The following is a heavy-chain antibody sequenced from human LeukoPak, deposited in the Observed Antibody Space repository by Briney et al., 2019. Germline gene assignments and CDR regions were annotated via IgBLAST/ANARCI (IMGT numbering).Heavy chain of an antibody. V-gene: IGHV4-59*08. CDR1: GDSIGNYY. Sequence: SETLSLTCSVSGDSIGNYYWAWIRQPPGKRLVWIGNINYSGITDYNPSLKSRGTISIDASENQLSLRLSSVTAADTAVYYCAKTIRKYYFDSSGYLFQQWSQGTLVTVTS. CDR3: AKTIRKYYFDSSGYLFQQ. D-gene: IGHD3-22*01. CDR2: INYSGIT. J-gene: IGHJ1*01.